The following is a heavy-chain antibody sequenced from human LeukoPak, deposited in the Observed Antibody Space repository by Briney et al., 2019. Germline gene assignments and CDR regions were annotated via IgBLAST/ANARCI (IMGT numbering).Heavy chain of an antibody. CDR3: ARGLTTVTKESYYYYGMDV. CDR1: GYSFTSYW. Sequence: GESLKISCKGSGYSFTSYWIAWVRQLPGQGLEWMGIIYPGDSDTRYSPSFQGQVTISADKSISTAYLQWSSLKASDTAMYYCARGLTTVTKESYYYYGMDVWGQGTTVTVSS. V-gene: IGHV5-51*01. J-gene: IGHJ6*02. D-gene: IGHD4-17*01. CDR2: IYPGDSDT.